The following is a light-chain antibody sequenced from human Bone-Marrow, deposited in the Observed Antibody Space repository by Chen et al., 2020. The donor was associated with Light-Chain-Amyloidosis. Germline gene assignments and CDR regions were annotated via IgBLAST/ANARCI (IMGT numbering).Light chain of an antibody. CDR1: NIGSTS. CDR3: QVWDRSSDRPV. V-gene: IGLV3-21*02. CDR2: DDS. J-gene: IGLJ3*02. Sequence: SYVLTQPSSVSVAPGQTATIARGGKNIGSTSVHWYQQTPGQAPLLVVYDDSYRPSGIPERLSGSNSGNTATLTISRVEAGDEADYYCQVWDRSSDRPVFGGGTKLTVL.